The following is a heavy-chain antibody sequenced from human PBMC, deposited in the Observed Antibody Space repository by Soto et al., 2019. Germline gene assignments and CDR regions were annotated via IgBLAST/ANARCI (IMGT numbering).Heavy chain of an antibody. CDR2: IYYSGST. V-gene: IGHV4-59*01. CDR3: ARDEVGARWNWFDP. J-gene: IGHJ5*02. CDR1: GCSISSYY. D-gene: IGHD1-26*01. Sequence: SETLSLTCTVSGCSISSYYLSWIRPPPGKGLEWIGYIYYSGSTNYNPSLKSRVTISVDTSKNQFSLKLSSVTAADTAVYYCARDEVGARWNWFDPWGQGTLVNVSS.